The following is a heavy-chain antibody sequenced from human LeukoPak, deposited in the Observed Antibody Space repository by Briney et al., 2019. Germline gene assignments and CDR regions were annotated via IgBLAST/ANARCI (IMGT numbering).Heavy chain of an antibody. CDR3: AGEKSNWYYFTL. D-gene: IGHD1-7*01. Sequence: PSETLSLTCAVYGGSFSGYYWSWIRQPPGKGLEWIGEINHSGSTNYNPSLKSRVTISVDTSKNQFSLKLSSVTAADTAVYHCAGEKSNWYYFTLWGQGTLVTVSS. J-gene: IGHJ4*02. CDR1: GGSFSGYY. V-gene: IGHV4-34*01. CDR2: INHSGST.